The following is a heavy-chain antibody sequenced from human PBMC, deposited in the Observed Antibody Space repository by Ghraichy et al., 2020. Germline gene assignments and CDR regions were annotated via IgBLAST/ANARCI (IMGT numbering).Heavy chain of an antibody. V-gene: IGHV4-59*01. Sequence: SETLSLTCTVSGGSISSYYWSWIRQPPGKGLEWIGYIYYSGSTNYNPSLKSRVTISVDTSKNQFSLKLSSVTAADTAVYYCARDLRPRIGWFDPWGQGTLVTVSS. CDR1: GGSISSYY. CDR2: IYYSGST. D-gene: IGHD5/OR15-5a*01. J-gene: IGHJ5*02. CDR3: ARDLRPRIGWFDP.